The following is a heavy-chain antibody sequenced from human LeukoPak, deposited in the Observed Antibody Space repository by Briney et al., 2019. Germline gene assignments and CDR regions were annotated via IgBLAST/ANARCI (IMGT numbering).Heavy chain of an antibody. Sequence: GGSLRLSCAASGFTFDDYGMSWVRQAPGKGLEWVSGINWNGGSTGYADSVKGRFTISRDNAKNSLYLQMDSLRAEDTALYYCARANGYSSSYGYWGQGTLVTVSS. CDR3: ARANGYSSSYGY. D-gene: IGHD6-6*01. J-gene: IGHJ4*02. CDR1: GFTFDDYG. V-gene: IGHV3-20*04. CDR2: INWNGGST.